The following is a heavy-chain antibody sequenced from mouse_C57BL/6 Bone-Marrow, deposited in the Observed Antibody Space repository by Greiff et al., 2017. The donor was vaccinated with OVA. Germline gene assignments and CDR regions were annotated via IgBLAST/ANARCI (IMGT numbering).Heavy chain of an antibody. D-gene: IGHD2-14*01. V-gene: IGHV2-6-1*01. CDR3: ARQAYYRDYYAMDY. J-gene: IGHJ4*01. CDR2: IWSDGST. CDR1: GFSLTSYG. Sequence: QVQLKESGPGLVAPSQSLSITCTVSGFSLTSYGVHWVRQPPGKGLEWLVVIWSDGSTTYNSALKSRLSISKDNSKSQVFLKMNSLQTDDTAMYYCARQAYYRDYYAMDYWGQGTSVTVSS.